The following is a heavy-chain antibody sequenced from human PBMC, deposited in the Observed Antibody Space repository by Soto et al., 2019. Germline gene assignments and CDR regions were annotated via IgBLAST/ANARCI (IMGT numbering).Heavy chain of an antibody. J-gene: IGHJ4*02. CDR1: GYTFTSYY. Sequence: QVQLVQSGAEAKKPGASVKVSCKASGYTFTSYYMHWVRQAPGQGLEWMGISNPSGGSTSYAQKFQGRVSMTRDTSTSTVYMELSSLRSEDTDVYYCASEAIEWLSPLTCWGQGTLVTVSS. CDR3: ASEAIEWLSPLTC. V-gene: IGHV1-46*01. D-gene: IGHD3-3*01. CDR2: SNPSGGST.